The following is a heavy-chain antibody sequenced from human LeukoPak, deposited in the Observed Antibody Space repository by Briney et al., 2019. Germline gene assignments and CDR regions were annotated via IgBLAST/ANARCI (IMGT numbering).Heavy chain of an antibody. D-gene: IGHD6-13*01. CDR3: ARIYSNTWYPNL. Sequence: SETLSLTCSVSGGSITKNGYYWGWIRQSPETGLEWIGSMHYSGSTYYNPSLKSRVTISVDTSKNQFSLKLSSVTAADTAVYYCARIYSNTWYPNLWGQGTLVTVSS. V-gene: IGHV4-39*01. CDR1: GGSITKNGYY. J-gene: IGHJ5*02. CDR2: MHYSGST.